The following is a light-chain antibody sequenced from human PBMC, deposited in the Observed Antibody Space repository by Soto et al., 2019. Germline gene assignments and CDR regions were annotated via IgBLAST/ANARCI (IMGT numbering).Light chain of an antibody. Sequence: DIVMTQSPDSLRVSLGERATISCTSSLNIYFKSNNRNDLAWYQQKTGQPPKLLVYWASTRESDVPDRSTGSGSGTYFTLTIDNVQPDDVAVYYCQQYFITPLTFGGGTRVDIK. CDR2: WAS. J-gene: IGKJ4*01. CDR3: QQYFITPLT. CDR1: LNIYFKSNNRND. V-gene: IGKV4-1*01.